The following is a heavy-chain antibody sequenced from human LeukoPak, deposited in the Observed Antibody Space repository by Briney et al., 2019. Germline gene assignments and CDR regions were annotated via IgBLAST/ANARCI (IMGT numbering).Heavy chain of an antibody. CDR3: AKEEERWLQPS. CDR2: IIPIFGTA. Sequence: GASVKVSCKASGGTFSSYAISWVRQAPGQGLEWMGGIIPIFGTANYAQKFQGRVTITADESTSTAYMELSSLRSEDTAVYYCAKEEERWLQPSWGQGTLVTVSS. CDR1: GGTFSSYA. D-gene: IGHD5-24*01. J-gene: IGHJ4*02. V-gene: IGHV1-69*13.